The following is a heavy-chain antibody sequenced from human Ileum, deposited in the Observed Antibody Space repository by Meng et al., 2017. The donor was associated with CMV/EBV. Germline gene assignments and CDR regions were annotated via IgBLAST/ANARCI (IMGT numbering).Heavy chain of an antibody. Sequence: GGGIVQTRGFLRLVALTYGFTFSDYWVHWVPRTSGTGLGWVSRIDPYHKPSTHAAIVKGRFTISRDKAKKKVYLQMKSLTAEDTAVYYCVRGTLSQPGVDYWGRGTLVTVSS. V-gene: IGHV3-74*03. CDR1: GFTFSDYW. J-gene: IGHJ4*02. CDR3: VRGTLSQPGVDY. D-gene: IGHD1-14*01. CDR2: IDPYHKPS.